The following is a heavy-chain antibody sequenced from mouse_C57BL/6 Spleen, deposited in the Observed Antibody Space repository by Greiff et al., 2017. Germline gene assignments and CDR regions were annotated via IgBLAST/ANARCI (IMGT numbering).Heavy chain of an antibody. Sequence: DVKLVESGGGLVKPGGSLKLSCAASGFTFSDYGMHWVRQAPEKGLEWVAYISSGSSTIYYADTVKGRFTISRDHAKNTLFLQMTSVRSEDTAMYYCASRYYDGSSLYYAMDNWGQGPSVTVSS. V-gene: IGHV5-17*01. CDR1: GFTFSDYG. J-gene: IGHJ4*01. D-gene: IGHD1-1*01. CDR2: ISSGSSTI. CDR3: ASRYYDGSSLYYAMDN.